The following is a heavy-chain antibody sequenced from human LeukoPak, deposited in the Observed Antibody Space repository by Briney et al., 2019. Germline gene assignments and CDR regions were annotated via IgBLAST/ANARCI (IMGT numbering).Heavy chain of an antibody. J-gene: IGHJ4*02. CDR1: GGSITNYY. D-gene: IGHD4-17*01. CDR2: TYDSGYT. CDR3: AREGDYGEFDY. V-gene: IGHV4-59*12. Sequence: SETLSLTCTVSGGSITNYYWTWIRQPPGKGLEWIGYTYDSGYTNYNPSLKSRVTISVDTSKNQFSLKLSSVTAADTAVYYCAREGDYGEFDYWGQGTLVTVSS.